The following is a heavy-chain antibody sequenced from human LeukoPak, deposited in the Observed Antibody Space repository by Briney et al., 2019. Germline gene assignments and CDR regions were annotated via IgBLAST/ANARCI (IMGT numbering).Heavy chain of an antibody. D-gene: IGHD2-21*01. CDR3: ARQGSEGLCLAY. J-gene: IGHJ4*02. CDR2: IIPIFGTP. V-gene: IGHV1-69*06. Sequence: GASVKVSCKASGGTFSSYAFSWVRQAPGQGLQWMGAIIPIFGTPNYAQKFQGRITITADKSTSTAYMELSSLRSDDTAVYYCARQGSEGLCLAYWGQGTLVTVSS. CDR1: GGTFSSYA.